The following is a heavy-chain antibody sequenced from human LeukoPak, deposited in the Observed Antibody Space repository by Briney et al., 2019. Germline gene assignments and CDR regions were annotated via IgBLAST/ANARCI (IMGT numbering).Heavy chain of an antibody. CDR1: GGSISSGSYY. CDR3: ARAGITGTTRFDP. D-gene: IGHD1-7*01. J-gene: IGHJ5*02. Sequence: SQTLSLTCTVSGGSISSGSYYWSCIRQPAGKGLEWIVRIYTSGSTNYNPSPKSRGTISVDTSKNQFSLKLSSVTAADTAVYYCARAGITGTTRFDPWGQGTLVTVSS. CDR2: IYTSGST. V-gene: IGHV4-61*02.